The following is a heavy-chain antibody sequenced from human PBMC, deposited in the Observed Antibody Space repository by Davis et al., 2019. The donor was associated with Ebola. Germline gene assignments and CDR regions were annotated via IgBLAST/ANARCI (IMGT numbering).Heavy chain of an antibody. CDR2: ISAGGSTT. CDR3: ARAGRTIFGVVVGNYFDY. J-gene: IGHJ4*02. V-gene: IGHV3-23*01. CDR1: GFTFSSYS. Sequence: GESLKISCAASGFTFSSYSMRWVRQAPGKGLEWVSVISAGGSTTVYTGSVKGRFTISRDNSKNTLYLQMNSLRAEDTAVYYCARAGRTIFGVVVGNYFDYWGQGTLVTVSS. D-gene: IGHD3-3*01.